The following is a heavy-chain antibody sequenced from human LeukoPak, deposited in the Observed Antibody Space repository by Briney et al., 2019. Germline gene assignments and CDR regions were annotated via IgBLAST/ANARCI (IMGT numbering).Heavy chain of an antibody. D-gene: IGHD3-10*01. CDR1: GYSFTSYW. Sequence: GESLKISCKGSGYSFTSYWIGWVRQMPGKGLEWMGITYPGDSDTRYSPSFQGQVTISADKSISTAHLQWSSLKASDTAMYYCARHLSYYGSGSLYGMDVWGQGTTVTVSS. CDR2: TYPGDSDT. CDR3: ARHLSYYGSGSLYGMDV. J-gene: IGHJ6*02. V-gene: IGHV5-51*01.